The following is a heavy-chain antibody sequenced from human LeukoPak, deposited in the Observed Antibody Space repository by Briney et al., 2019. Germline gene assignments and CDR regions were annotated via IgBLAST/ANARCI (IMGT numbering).Heavy chain of an antibody. CDR3: ARSHPRYSGYDPDRFGY. Sequence: SETLSLTCTVSGGSISSYYWSWIRQPAGKGLEWIGRIYTSGSTNYNPSLKSRVTMSVDTSKNQFSLKLSSVTAADTAVYYCARSHPRYSGYDPDRFGYWGQGTLVTVSS. V-gene: IGHV4-4*07. D-gene: IGHD5-12*01. J-gene: IGHJ4*02. CDR1: GGSISSYY. CDR2: IYTSGST.